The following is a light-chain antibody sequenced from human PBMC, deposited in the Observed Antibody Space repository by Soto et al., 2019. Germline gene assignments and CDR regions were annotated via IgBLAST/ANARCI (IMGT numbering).Light chain of an antibody. J-gene: IGKJ1*01. CDR1: QSVSSS. CDR3: QHCHNWPPWT. Sequence: EVVMTQSPDTLSVSPGERATLSCRASQSVSSSLAWYQQKPGQAPRLLIYGASTRATGVPARFSGSGSGTEFTLTISSLQSEDVAVYCCQHCHNWPPWTFGQGTRVEIK. V-gene: IGKV3-15*01. CDR2: GAS.